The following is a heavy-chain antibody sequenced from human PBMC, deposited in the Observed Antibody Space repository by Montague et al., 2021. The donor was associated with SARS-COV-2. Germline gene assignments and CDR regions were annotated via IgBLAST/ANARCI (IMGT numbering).Heavy chain of an antibody. V-gene: IGHV4-39*07. J-gene: IGHJ6*02. CDR1: GGSICSSSYY. Sequence: SETLSLTCTVSGGSICSSSYYWGWIRQPPGKGLEWIGSIYYSGSTYYNPSLKSRVTISVDTSKNQFSLKLSSVTAADTAVYYCARLGRQQLVRLSGMDVWGQGTTVTVSS. CDR2: IYYSGST. CDR3: ARLGRQQLVRLSGMDV. D-gene: IGHD6-13*01.